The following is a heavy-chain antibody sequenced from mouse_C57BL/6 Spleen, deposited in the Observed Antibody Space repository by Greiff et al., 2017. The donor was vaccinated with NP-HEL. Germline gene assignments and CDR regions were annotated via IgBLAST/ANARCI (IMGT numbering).Heavy chain of an antibody. CDR3: TRQDYYSSCFAY. J-gene: IGHJ3*01. V-gene: IGHV1-15*01. CDR1: GYTFTDYE. CDR2: IDPETGGT. D-gene: IGHD1-1*01. Sequence: VQLQESGAELVRPGASVTLSCKASGYTFTDYEMHWVKQTPVHGLEWIGAIDPETGGTAYNQKFKGKAILTADKSSSTAYMELRSLTSEDSAVYYCTRQDYYSSCFAYWGQGTLVTVSA.